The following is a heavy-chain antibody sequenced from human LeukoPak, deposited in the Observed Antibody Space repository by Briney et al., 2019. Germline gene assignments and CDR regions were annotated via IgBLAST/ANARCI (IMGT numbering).Heavy chain of an antibody. V-gene: IGHV4-39*01. CDR2: ISYSGDT. J-gene: IGHJ4*02. CDR1: GGPITSNSHY. Sequence: SETLSLTCTVSGGPITSNSHYWGWIRQPPGKGLEWIGSISYSGDTHYNPSLKSRVTLSVDTSKSQFSLNLSSLTAADTAVFYCARQPHYYDTSAYYPSHFDYWGLGTLVTVAS. D-gene: IGHD3-22*01. CDR3: ARQPHYYDTSAYYPSHFDY.